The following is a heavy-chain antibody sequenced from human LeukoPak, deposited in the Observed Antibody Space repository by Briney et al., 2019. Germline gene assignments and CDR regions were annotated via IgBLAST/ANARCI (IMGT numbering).Heavy chain of an antibody. Sequence: TSETLSLTCTVPGGSISSYYWSWIRQPPGKGLEWIGYIYYSGSTNYNPSLKSRVTISVDTSKNQFSLKLSSVTAADTAVYYCAACDIVVVPAGYNYWGQGTLVTVSS. CDR3: AACDIVVVPAGYNY. CDR1: GGSISSYY. V-gene: IGHV4-59*01. CDR2: IYYSGST. J-gene: IGHJ4*02. D-gene: IGHD2-2*01.